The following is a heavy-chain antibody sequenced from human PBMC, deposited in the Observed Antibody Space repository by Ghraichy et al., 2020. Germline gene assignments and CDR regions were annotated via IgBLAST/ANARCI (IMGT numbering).Heavy chain of an antibody. CDR1: GYTFTGYY. J-gene: IGHJ5*02. D-gene: IGHD2-21*02. CDR2: INPNSGGT. V-gene: IGHV1-2*02. CDR3: ARGYIVVVTAIAKMNWFDP. Sequence: ASVKVSCKASGYTFTGYYMHWVRQAPGQGLEWMGWINPNSGGTNYAQKFQGRVTMTRDTSISTAYMELSRLRSDDTAVYYCARGYIVVVTAIAKMNWFDPWGQGTLVTVSS.